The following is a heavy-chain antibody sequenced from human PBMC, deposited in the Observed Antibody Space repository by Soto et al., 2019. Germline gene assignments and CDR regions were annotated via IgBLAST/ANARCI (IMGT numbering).Heavy chain of an antibody. CDR3: AKTRGAMIYAISVYGMDV. J-gene: IGHJ6*02. CDR2: ISGSADST. D-gene: IGHD2-8*01. Sequence: EVQLLESGGGLVQPGGSLRLSCAASGFTFSSFALNWVRQAPGKGLEWVSIISGSADSTFYADSVKGRFSISRDNSKNMQYLQINSLSVEDTAVYYCAKTRGAMIYAISVYGMDVWGQGTTVTVSS. CDR1: GFTFSSFA. V-gene: IGHV3-23*01.